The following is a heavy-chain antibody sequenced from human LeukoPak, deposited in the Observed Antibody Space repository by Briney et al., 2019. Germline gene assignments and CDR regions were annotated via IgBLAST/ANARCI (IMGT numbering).Heavy chain of an antibody. CDR3: IGSGNYYRVFDY. V-gene: IGHV3-15*01. CDR1: GFTSSNPW. J-gene: IGHJ4*02. D-gene: IGHD3-10*01. Sequence: GGSRRLSCPASGFTSSNPWMTGVRQAPGKGLDGLGLIKSNSDGGTTDYAAPVKGRFTISRDDSNTTLYLQMNSLKTEDTAVYYCIGSGNYYRVFDYWGQGTLVTVSS. CDR2: IKSNSDGGTT.